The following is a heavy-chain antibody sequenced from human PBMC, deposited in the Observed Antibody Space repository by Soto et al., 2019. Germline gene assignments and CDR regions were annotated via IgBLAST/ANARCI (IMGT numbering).Heavy chain of an antibody. CDR1: GFTFRTYG. CDR2: ISYDGSRK. CDR3: AKGDVDTAFAIAFDY. J-gene: IGHJ4*02. Sequence: QVQLVESGGGVVQPGRSLRLSCAASGFTFRTYGMHWVRQAPGKGLEWVSVISYDGSRKYYGDSVKGRFTISRDNFKRTQYLQMNSLRPEDTAMYYCAKGDVDTAFAIAFDYWGQGTLVTVSS. D-gene: IGHD5-18*01. V-gene: IGHV3-30*18.